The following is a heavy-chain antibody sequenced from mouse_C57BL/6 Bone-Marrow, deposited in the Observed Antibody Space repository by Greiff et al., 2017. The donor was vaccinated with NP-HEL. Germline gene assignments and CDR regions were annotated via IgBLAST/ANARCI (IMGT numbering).Heavy chain of an antibody. Sequence: QVQLQQSGAELARPGASVKLSCKASGYTFTSYGISWVKQRTGQGLEWIGEIYPRSGNTYYNEKFKGKATLTADKSSSTAYMELRSLTSEDSAVYFCARPLWLHYAMDYWVKEPQSPSPQ. V-gene: IGHV1-81*01. CDR2: IYPRSGNT. CDR3: ARPLWLHYAMDY. CDR1: GYTFTSYG. J-gene: IGHJ4*01. D-gene: IGHD2-2*01.